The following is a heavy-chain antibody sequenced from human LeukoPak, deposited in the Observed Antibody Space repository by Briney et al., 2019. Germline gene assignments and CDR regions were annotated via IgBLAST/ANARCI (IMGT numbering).Heavy chain of an antibody. D-gene: IGHD2-2*01. V-gene: IGHV4-59*01. J-gene: IGHJ5*02. Sequence: PSETLSLTCTVSGGSISSYYWSWIRQPPGKGLEWIGYIYYSGSTNYNPSLKSRVTISVDTSKNQFSLKLSSVTAADTAVYYCARSLERYCSSTSCWGSGFDPWGQGTLVTVSS. CDR2: IYYSGST. CDR3: ARSLERYCSSTSCWGSGFDP. CDR1: GGSISSYY.